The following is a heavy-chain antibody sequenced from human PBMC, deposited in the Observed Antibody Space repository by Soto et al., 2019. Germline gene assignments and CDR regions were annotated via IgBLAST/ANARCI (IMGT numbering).Heavy chain of an antibody. V-gene: IGHV4-30-2*01. CDR3: ARGHWFFVVDKPATGLHWFDP. J-gene: IGHJ5*02. Sequence: ASETLSLTCAVSGGSISSGGYSWSWIRQPPGKGLEWIGYIYHSGSTYYNPSLKSRVTTSVDTSKNQFSLKLSSVTAADTAVYYCARGHWFFVVDKPATGLHWFDPWGQGTLVTVSS. CDR1: GGSISSGGYS. D-gene: IGHD3-3*01. CDR2: IYHSGST.